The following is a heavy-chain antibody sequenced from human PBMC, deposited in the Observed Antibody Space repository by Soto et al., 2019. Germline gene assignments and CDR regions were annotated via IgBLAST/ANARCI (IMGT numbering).Heavy chain of an antibody. D-gene: IGHD2-15*01. V-gene: IGHV3-23*01. J-gene: IGHJ3*02. Sequence: EVQLLESGGGLVQPGGSLRLSCAASGFTFSNYAMNWVRQAPGKGLEWVSVISGSGSSTYYADSVKGRFSISRDHSKNTLYLQMSSLRADDTAVYYCARRSPSWAFDIWGQGTRVTVSS. CDR1: GFTFSNYA. CDR2: ISGSGSST. CDR3: ARRSPSWAFDI.